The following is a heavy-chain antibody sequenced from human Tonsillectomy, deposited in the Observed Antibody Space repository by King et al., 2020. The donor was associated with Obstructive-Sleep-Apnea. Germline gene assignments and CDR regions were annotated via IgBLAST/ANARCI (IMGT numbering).Heavy chain of an antibody. D-gene: IGHD2-21*02. V-gene: IGHV4-39*07. CDR3: ARDSDAMTSNLGLDY. J-gene: IGHJ4*02. CDR2: IYYSGST. CDR1: GGSISTNDYY. Sequence: LQLQESGPGLVKPSETLSLTCTVSGGSISTNDYYWGWIRQPPGKGLEWIGSIYYSGSTYYNPSLKSRVTISVDTSKNQFSLKLSSVTAADTAVYYCARDSDAMTSNLGLDYRGQGTLVTVSS.